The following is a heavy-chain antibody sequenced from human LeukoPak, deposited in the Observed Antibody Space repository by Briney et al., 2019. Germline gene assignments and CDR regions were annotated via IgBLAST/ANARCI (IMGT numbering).Heavy chain of an antibody. CDR1: GFTFSSYS. J-gene: IGHJ3*02. D-gene: IGHD5-18*01. CDR2: ITTSGSAK. Sequence: PGGSLRLSCAASGFTFSSYSMNWIRQAPGKGLEWISYITTSGSAKHYADSVKGRFTISRDNAKNSLYLQMNSLRADDTAVYYCARSGYGYGDAFDIWGQGTMVTVSS. CDR3: ARSGYGYGDAFDI. V-gene: IGHV3-48*04.